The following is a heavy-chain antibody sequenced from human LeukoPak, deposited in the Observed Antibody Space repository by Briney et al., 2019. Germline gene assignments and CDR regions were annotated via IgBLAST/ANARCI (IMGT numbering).Heavy chain of an antibody. J-gene: IGHJ4*02. CDR1: GYTFTTYY. D-gene: IGHD2-21*01. CDR3: ARDLQARVALYSPDF. V-gene: IGHV1-46*01. CDR2: INLDSGST. Sequence: GASVKVSCKASGYTFTTYYMHWVRQAPGQGLEWMGIINLDSGSTNYAQNFQGRVTMTRDTSTSTLYMELSSLRSEDTAVYYCARDLQARVALYSPDFWGQGTLVTVSS.